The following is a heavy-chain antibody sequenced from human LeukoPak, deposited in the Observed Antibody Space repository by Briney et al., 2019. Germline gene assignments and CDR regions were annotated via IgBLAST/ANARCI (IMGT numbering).Heavy chain of an antibody. V-gene: IGHV3-23*01. J-gene: IGHJ3*02. D-gene: IGHD1/OR15-1a*01. CDR1: GFTFSSYG. Sequence: PGGSLRLSCAASGFTFSSYGLSWVRQAPGKGLEWVSVISLADTAFYADSVKGRFTISRDNSKSTVHLQMNSLRVDDTAVYYCAKVATPNTLDAFDIWGQGAMVTVSS. CDR3: AKVATPNTLDAFDI. CDR2: ISLADTA.